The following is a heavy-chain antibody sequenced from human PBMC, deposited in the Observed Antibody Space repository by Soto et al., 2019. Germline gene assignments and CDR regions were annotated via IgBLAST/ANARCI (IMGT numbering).Heavy chain of an antibody. CDR2: IYHTGIA. D-gene: IGHD3-22*01. Sequence: SETLRLTCSVSGDFISHSRFYVSCIRQPPGEGLECIVSIYHTGIAYYNPSLKSRVTIFVDTSKNQFSLKLTSVTAADTALYYCARDYFDSSDYTTNWFDPWGQGTLVTVS. V-gene: IGHV4-39*01. CDR3: ARDYFDSSDYTTNWFDP. CDR1: GDFISHSRFY. J-gene: IGHJ5*02.